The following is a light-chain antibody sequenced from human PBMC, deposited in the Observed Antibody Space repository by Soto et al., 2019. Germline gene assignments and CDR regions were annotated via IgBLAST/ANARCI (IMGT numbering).Light chain of an antibody. Sequence: DLQMTQSPSSVSASIGDRVTITCRASQGISSYLVWYQQKPGKAPKLLIYEASTLQSGVPSRLSGGGSGTDFTLTISSLQSEDFATYYCQQAHSFPPTFGQGTRLEI. V-gene: IGKV1-12*01. CDR1: QGISSY. J-gene: IGKJ5*01. CDR3: QQAHSFPPT. CDR2: EAS.